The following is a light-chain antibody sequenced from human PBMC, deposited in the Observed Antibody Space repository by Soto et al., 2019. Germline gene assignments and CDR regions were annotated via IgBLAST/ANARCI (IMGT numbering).Light chain of an antibody. CDR2: EAS. V-gene: IGKV3-15*01. CDR3: KQYNKCPWWT. CDR1: PSVSSN. Sequence: EIVMTQSPGTLSVSPGERATLSCRASPSVSSNLAWYQQKPGQAPRLLIYEASTRATGIPGRFSGSGSGTEFTLTISRLQSEDFAVYYCKQYNKCPWWTFGQGTKVEIK. J-gene: IGKJ1*01.